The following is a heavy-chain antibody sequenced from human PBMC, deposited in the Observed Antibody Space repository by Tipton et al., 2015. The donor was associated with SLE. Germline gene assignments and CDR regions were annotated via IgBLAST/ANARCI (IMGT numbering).Heavy chain of an antibody. J-gene: IGHJ2*01. CDR2: IYTSGST. CDR3: AGDSRSSWYFL. CDR1: GGSISGNY. V-gene: IGHV4-59*01. Sequence: TLSLTCTVSGGSISGNYWSWIRQPPGKGMEWIGYIYTSGSTNYNPSLKSRVTISTDSSKNQFSLKLSSVTAADTAVYYCAGDSRSSWYFLWGRGTLVTVSS. D-gene: IGHD6-13*01.